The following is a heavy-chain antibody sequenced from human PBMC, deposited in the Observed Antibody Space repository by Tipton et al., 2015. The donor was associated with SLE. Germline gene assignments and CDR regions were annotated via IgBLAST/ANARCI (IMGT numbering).Heavy chain of an antibody. J-gene: IGHJ4*02. Sequence: SLRLSCAASGFTFSNAWMSWVRQAPGKGLEWVSYISSSGSTIYYADSVKGRFTISRDNAKNSLYLQMNSLRAEDTAVYYCATAPGGTTHYFDYWGQGTLVTVSS. CDR2: ISSSGSTI. V-gene: IGHV3-11*04. CDR1: GFTFSNAW. D-gene: IGHD1-1*01. CDR3: ATAPGGTTHYFDY.